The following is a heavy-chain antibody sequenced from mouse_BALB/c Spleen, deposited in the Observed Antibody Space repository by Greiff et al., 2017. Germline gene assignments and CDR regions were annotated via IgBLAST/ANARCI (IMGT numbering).Heavy chain of an antibody. V-gene: IGHV8-12*01. Sequence: QVTLKESGPGILQPSQTLSLTCSFSGFSLSTSGMGVSWIRQPSGKGLEWLAHIYWDDDKRYNPSLKSRLTISKDTSRNQVFLKITSVDTAVTATYYGARSPDLLWLGAMDYWGQGTSVTVSS. CDR1: GFSLSTSGMG. CDR3: ARSPDLLWLGAMDY. J-gene: IGHJ4*01. D-gene: IGHD2-2*01. CDR2: IYWDDDK.